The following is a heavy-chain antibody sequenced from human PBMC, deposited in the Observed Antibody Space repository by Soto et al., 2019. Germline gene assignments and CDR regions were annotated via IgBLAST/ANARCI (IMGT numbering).Heavy chain of an antibody. CDR3: ATAPYSSSWHGGFDY. CDR1: GFTFSSYA. V-gene: IGHV3-30-3*01. J-gene: IGHJ4*02. Sequence: PGGSLRLSCAASGFTFSSYAMHWVRQAPGKGLEWVAVISYDGSNKYYADSVKGRFTISRDNSKNTLYLQMNSLRAEDTAVYYWATAPYSSSWHGGFDYWGQGTLVTVSS. D-gene: IGHD6-13*01. CDR2: ISYDGSNK.